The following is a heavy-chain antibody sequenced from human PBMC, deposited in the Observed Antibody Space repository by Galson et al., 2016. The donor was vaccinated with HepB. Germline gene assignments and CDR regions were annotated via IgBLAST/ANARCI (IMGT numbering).Heavy chain of an antibody. D-gene: IGHD3-16*02. CDR3: ARAHYDNVCGSYRHPRYFDY. CDR1: GGSISGTNW. Sequence: SETLSLTCTVSGGSISGTNWWSCVRQPPGKGLEWIGEIYHSGSTNYNPSLKSRVTISVDKSKNQFSLKLSSVTSADTAVYYCARAHYDNVCGSYRHPRYFDYWGQGTLVTVSS. V-gene: IGHV4-4*02. J-gene: IGHJ4*02. CDR2: IYHSGST.